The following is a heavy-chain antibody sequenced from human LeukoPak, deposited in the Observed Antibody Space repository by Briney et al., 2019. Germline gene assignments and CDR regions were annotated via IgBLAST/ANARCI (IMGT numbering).Heavy chain of an antibody. CDR1: GFSFSDSA. J-gene: IGHJ5*02. CDR3: AKGGQDFDFWRFDL. Sequence: PGGSLRLSCAASGFSFSDSAVSWVRHSPGEGLKWVSSVSDTGGRTYYADSVKGRFTITRDNSRKKVNLQMNSLRAGDTARYYCAKGGQDFDFWRFDLWGQGILVIVSS. D-gene: IGHD3-3*01. V-gene: IGHV3-23*01. CDR2: VSDTGGRT.